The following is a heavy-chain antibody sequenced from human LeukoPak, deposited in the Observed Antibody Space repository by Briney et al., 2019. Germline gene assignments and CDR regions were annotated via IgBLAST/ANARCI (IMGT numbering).Heavy chain of an antibody. V-gene: IGHV3-66*01. CDR2: IYSSGST. CDR1: GFTISSNY. Sequence: GGSLRLSCAASGFTISSNYMGWVRQAPGKGLEWVSVIYSSGSTYYADSVKGRFTISRDNSKNTLYLQMNSLRAEDTAVYYCARDDHYDSSGYGYWGQGTLVTVSS. J-gene: IGHJ4*02. D-gene: IGHD3-22*01. CDR3: ARDDHYDSSGYGY.